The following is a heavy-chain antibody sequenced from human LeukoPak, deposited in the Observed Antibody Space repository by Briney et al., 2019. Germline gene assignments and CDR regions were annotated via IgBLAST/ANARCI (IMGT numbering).Heavy chain of an antibody. V-gene: IGHV1-18*01. CDR1: GYTSTSYG. CDR2: ISAYNGNT. CDR3: ARDPRGRSGFDY. D-gene: IGHD3-10*01. J-gene: IGHJ4*02. Sequence: ASVKVSCKASGYTSTSYGISWVRQAPGQGLEWMGWISAYNGNTNYAQKLQGRVTMTTDISTSTAYMELRSLRSDDTAVYYCARDPRGRSGFDYWGQGTLVTVSS.